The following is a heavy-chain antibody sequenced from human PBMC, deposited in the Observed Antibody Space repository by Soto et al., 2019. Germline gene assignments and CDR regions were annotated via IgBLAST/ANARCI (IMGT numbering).Heavy chain of an antibody. CDR2: IYYSGST. CDR1: GGSISSYY. D-gene: IGHD1-26*01. Sequence: SETLSLTCTVSGGSISSYYWSWIRQPPGKGLEWIGYIYYSGSTNYNPSLKSRVTISVDTSKNQFSLKLSSVTAADTAVYYCAREGSPGLGWFDPWGQGTLVTVSS. CDR3: AREGSPGLGWFDP. V-gene: IGHV4-59*01. J-gene: IGHJ5*02.